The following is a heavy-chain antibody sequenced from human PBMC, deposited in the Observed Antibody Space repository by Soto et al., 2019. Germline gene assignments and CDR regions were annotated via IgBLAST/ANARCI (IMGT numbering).Heavy chain of an antibody. D-gene: IGHD3-22*01. CDR2: ISAYNGNT. V-gene: IGHV1-18*01. J-gene: IGHJ4*02. CDR1: GYTFTSYG. Sequence: ASVKVSCKASGYTFTSYGISWVRQAPGQRLEWMGWISAYNGNTNYAQKLQGRVTMTTDTSTSTAYMELRSLRSDDTAVYYCARAGDYYDSSGYLVYWGQGTLVTVSS. CDR3: ARAGDYYDSSGYLVY.